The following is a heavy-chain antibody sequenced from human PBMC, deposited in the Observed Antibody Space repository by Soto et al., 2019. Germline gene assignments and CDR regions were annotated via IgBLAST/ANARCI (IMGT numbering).Heavy chain of an antibody. J-gene: IGHJ4*02. V-gene: IGHV2-5*02. Sequence: QITLKEPGPTLVKPTQTLTLTCTFSGFSLSTVGVGVGWIRQPPGRALEWLALIYWDNDKRYSPSLKSRLTIXKDPSXXHVVLTMTNMHPVDTATYYCAHKRGSGSYYGDFDYWGQGTLVTVSS. CDR2: IYWDNDK. CDR1: GFSLSTVGVG. D-gene: IGHD1-26*01. CDR3: AHKRGSGSYYGDFDY.